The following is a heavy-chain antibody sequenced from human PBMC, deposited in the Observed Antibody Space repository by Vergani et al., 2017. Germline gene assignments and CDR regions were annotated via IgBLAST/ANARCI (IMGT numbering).Heavy chain of an antibody. CDR3: ARTGEACSGGSCYSDY. D-gene: IGHD2-15*01. CDR2: IIPILGIA. CDR1: GFTFSSYT. J-gene: IGHJ4*02. V-gene: IGHV1-69*09. Sequence: VQLVESGGGLVQPGGSLRLSCAASGFTFSSYTISWVRQAPGQGLEWMGRIIPILGIANYAQKFQGRVTITADKSTSTAYMELSSLRSEDTAVYYCARTGEACSGGSCYSDYWGQGTLVTVTS.